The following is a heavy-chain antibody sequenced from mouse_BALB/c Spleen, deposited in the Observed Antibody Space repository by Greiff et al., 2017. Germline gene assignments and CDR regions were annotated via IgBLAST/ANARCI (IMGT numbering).Heavy chain of an antibody. J-gene: IGHJ2*01. Sequence: EVMLVESGGGLVQPGGSLRLSCATSGFTFTDYYMSWVRQPPGKALEWVGFISNKANGYTTEYSASVKGRFTITRNNSQNILYLQMNTLGARDSATYYCARYIANGGRYFDDWGQGTTLTVSS. CDR1: GFTFTDYY. V-gene: IGHV7-3*02. D-gene: IGHD6-5*01. CDR2: ISNKANGYTT. CDR3: ARYIANGGRYFDD.